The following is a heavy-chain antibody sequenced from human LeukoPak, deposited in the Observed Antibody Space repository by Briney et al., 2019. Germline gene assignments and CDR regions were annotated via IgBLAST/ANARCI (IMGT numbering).Heavy chain of an antibody. CDR3: ASRSARPDGYFDY. CDR2: MDYGGSP. V-gene: IGHV4-31*03. CDR1: GGSIASGGHY. D-gene: IGHD3-16*01. Sequence: PSQTLSLTRTVSGGSIASGGHYWSWIRQHPEKGLQWVGYMDYGGSPYYNPSLTRRLIISLDTSKNQFSLELSSVTAADTAMYYCASRSARPDGYFDYWGQGILVTVSS. J-gene: IGHJ4*02.